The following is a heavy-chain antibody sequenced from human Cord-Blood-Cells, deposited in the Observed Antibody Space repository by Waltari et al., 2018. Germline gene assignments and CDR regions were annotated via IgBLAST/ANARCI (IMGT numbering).Heavy chain of an antibody. J-gene: IGHJ4*02. CDR2: IKQDGSEK. V-gene: IGHV3-7*01. CDR1: GFTFSSYW. CDR3: AREGSVVALDY. Sequence: GGSLRLSCAASGFTFSSYWMCWVRQAPGKGLEWVANIKQDGSEKYYVDSVKGRFTISRDNAKNSLYLQMNSLRAEDTAVYYCAREGSVVALDYWGQGTLVTVSS. D-gene: IGHD2-21*01.